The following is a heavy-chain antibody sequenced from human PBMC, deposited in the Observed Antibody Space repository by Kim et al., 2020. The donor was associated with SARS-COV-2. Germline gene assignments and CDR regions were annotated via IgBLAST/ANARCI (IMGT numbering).Heavy chain of an antibody. CDR2: ISGSGGST. CDR1: GFTFSSYA. J-gene: IGHJ6*02. CDR3: AKDPSGSGGEYYYYGMDV. D-gene: IGHD3-10*01. Sequence: GGSLRLSCAASGFTFSSYAMSWVRQAPGKGLEWVSAISGSGGSTYYADSVKGRFTISRDNSKNTLYLQMNSLRAEDTAVYYCAKDPSGSGGEYYYYGMDVWGQGTTVTVSS. V-gene: IGHV3-23*01.